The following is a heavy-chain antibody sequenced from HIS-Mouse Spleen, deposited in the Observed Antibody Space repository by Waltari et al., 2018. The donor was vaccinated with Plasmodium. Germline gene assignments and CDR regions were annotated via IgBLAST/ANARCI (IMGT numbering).Heavy chain of an antibody. CDR3: ASSYSSSWPNNWFDP. D-gene: IGHD6-13*01. CDR2: MNPNRGNT. Sequence: QVQLVQSGAEVKKPGASVKVSCKASGYTFTSYDINWVRQATGQGLEWMGWMNPNRGNTGYAQKFQGRVTMTRNTSISTAYMGLSSLRSEDTAVYYCASSYSSSWPNNWFDPWGQGTLVTVSS. CDR1: GYTFTSYD. J-gene: IGHJ5*02. V-gene: IGHV1-8*01.